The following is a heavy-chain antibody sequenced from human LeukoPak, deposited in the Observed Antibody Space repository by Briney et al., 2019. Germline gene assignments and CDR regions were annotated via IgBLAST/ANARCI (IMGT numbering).Heavy chain of an antibody. V-gene: IGHV3-30*18. CDR3: AKDMGYNTGWTRFDY. CDR2: ISYDGSNK. J-gene: IGHJ4*02. D-gene: IGHD6-19*01. Sequence: GGSLRLSCAASGFTFSSYGMHWVRQAPGKGLGWVAVISYDGSNKYYADSAKGRFTISRDSSKNTLYLQMNSLRGDDTAVYYCAKDMGYNTGWTRFDYWGQGTLVTVSS. CDR1: GFTFSSYG.